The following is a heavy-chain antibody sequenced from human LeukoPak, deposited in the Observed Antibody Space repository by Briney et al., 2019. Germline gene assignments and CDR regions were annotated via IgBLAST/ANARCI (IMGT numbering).Heavy chain of an antibody. D-gene: IGHD3-16*01. CDR1: GYTFNRYG. J-gene: IGHJ3*02. CDR3: AKDRVGAPPGDWEYLGASNCFDI. Sequence: ASVTVSCKASGYTFNRYGVNWVRQAPGQGLEWMGWIGTYNGNRNLAQKFKGRVTMTTDTATSTAYMELKSLRLDDTAVYYCAKDRVGAPPGDWEYLGASNCFDIWGQGTMVSVSS. V-gene: IGHV1-18*01. CDR2: IGTYNGNR.